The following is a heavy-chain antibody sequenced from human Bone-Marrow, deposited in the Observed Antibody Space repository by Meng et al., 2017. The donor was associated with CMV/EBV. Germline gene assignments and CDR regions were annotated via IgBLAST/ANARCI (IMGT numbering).Heavy chain of an antibody. D-gene: IGHD5-18*01. CDR1: GFTFSSYW. V-gene: IGHV3-7*01. CDR3: ARTWIQLWLPLGMDV. CDR2: IKQDGSEK. J-gene: IGHJ6*02. Sequence: GESLKISCAASGFTFSSYWMSWVRQAPGKGLEWVANIKQDGSEKYYVDSVKGRFTISRDNAKNSLYLQMNSLRAEDTAVYYCARTWIQLWLPLGMDVWGQGTTVTVSS.